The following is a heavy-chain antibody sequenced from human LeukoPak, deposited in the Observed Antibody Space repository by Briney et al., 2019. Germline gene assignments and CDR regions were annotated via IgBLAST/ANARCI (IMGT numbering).Heavy chain of an antibody. D-gene: IGHD5-12*01. Sequence: RGSLRLSCAASGFSFSSPGMHWVRQAPGKGLEWVAHIGYGGSYKWYVDSVKGRFTLSRDISTNTLYLQMNSLRADDTAVYYCAKDKGYAFDYWGQGTLVTVPS. CDR3: AKDKGYAFDY. CDR2: IGYGGSYK. V-gene: IGHV3-30*02. J-gene: IGHJ4*02. CDR1: GFSFSSPG.